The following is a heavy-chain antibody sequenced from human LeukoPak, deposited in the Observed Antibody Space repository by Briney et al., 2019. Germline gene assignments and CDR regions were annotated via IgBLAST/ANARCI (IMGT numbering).Heavy chain of an antibody. CDR3: ARGRGSRIFYYYYYMDV. CDR2: INPNSGGT. Sequence: GASVRVSCKASGYTFTGYYMHWVRQAPGQGLEWMGWINPNSGGTNYAQKFQGRVTMTRDTSISTAYMELSRLRSDDTAVYYCARGRGSRIFYYYYYMDVWGKGTTVTVSS. V-gene: IGHV1-2*02. D-gene: IGHD3-10*01. J-gene: IGHJ6*03. CDR1: GYTFTGYY.